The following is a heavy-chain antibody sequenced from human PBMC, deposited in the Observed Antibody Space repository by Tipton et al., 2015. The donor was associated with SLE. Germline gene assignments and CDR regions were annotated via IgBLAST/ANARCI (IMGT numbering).Heavy chain of an antibody. D-gene: IGHD2-8*01. CDR1: TYSISNGHY. CDR3: AREERNGHLNYLDF. CDR2: VYHTGNT. J-gene: IGHJ4*02. Sequence: TLSLTCSVSTYSISNGHYWAWVRQPPGKGLEWIGTVYHTGNTYYNPSLKSRVTMSVDTSKNHFSLKLSSVTAADTAVYFCAREERNGHLNYLDFWGQGTLVPVSS. V-gene: IGHV4-38-2*02.